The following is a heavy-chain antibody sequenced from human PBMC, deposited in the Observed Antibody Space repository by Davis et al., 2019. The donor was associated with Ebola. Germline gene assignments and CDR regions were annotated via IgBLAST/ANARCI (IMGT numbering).Heavy chain of an antibody. CDR3: ARGPHIVVVIAIPFDY. CDR1: GGSFSGYY. Sequence: GSLRLSCAVYGGSFSGYYWSWIRQPPGKGLEWIGEINHSGSPNYNPSLKSRVTISVDTSKNQFSLKLSSVTAADTAVYYCARGPHIVVVIAIPFDYWGQGTLVTVSS. J-gene: IGHJ4*02. D-gene: IGHD2-21*01. V-gene: IGHV4-34*01. CDR2: INHSGSP.